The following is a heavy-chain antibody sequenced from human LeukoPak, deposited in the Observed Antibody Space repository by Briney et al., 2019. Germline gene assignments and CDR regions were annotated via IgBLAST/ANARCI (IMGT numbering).Heavy chain of an antibody. CDR2: ICHSGST. V-gene: IGHV4-4*02. CDR1: GGSISSSNW. J-gene: IGHJ6*03. Sequence: SETLSLTCAVSGGSISSSNWWSWVRQPPGKGLEWIGEICHSGSTNYNPSLKSRVTISVDKSKNQFSLKLSSVTAADTAVYYCARDKAVGATAVLAYYYYYYMDVWGKGTTVTVSS. CDR3: ARDKAVGATAVLAYYYYYYMDV. D-gene: IGHD1-26*01.